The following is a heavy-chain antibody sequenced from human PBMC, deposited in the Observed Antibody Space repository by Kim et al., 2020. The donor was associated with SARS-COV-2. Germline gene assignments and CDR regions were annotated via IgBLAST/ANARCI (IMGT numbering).Heavy chain of an antibody. Sequence: GGSLRLSCAASGFTLSSYWMHWVRQAPGKGLLWVSRIKSDSSTTDYADPVKGRFTISRDNAKNTLYLQMNSRRAEDTAVYYCARDYDSSGYLGYWGQGTLVTVSS. V-gene: IGHV3-74*01. CDR1: GFTLSSYW. J-gene: IGHJ4*02. CDR3: ARDYDSSGYLGY. CDR2: IKSDSSTT. D-gene: IGHD3-22*01.